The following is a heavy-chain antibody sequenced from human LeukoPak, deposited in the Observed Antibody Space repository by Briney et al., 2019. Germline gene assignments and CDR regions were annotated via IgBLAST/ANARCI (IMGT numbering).Heavy chain of an antibody. Sequence: ASVKVSCKASGYTFTSYDINWVRQATGQGLEWMGWMNPNSGNTGYAQKFQGRVTMTRNTSISTAYMELSRLRYDDTDVYYCARDKYYDYVWGSYRPDYWGQGTLVTVSS. J-gene: IGHJ4*02. D-gene: IGHD3-16*02. V-gene: IGHV1-8*01. CDR3: ARDKYYDYVWGSYRPDY. CDR2: MNPNSGNT. CDR1: GYTFTSYD.